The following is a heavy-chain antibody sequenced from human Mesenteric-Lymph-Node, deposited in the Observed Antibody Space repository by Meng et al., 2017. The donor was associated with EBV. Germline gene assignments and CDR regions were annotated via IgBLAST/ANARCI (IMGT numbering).Heavy chain of an antibody. D-gene: IGHD4-11*01. CDR1: GDSVSSGNNY. CDR3: AREGTTVTRWFDP. V-gene: IGHV4-61*01. J-gene: IGHJ5*02. CDR2: IYFTGST. Sequence: QVKMKESGPGLVKASETLSLTCNVSGDSVSSGNNYWSWIRQSPGRGLEWIGNIYFTGSTFYNPALKSRVTISGDTSKNQFSLKLTSVTAADTAVYYCAREGTTVTRWFDPWGPGTLVTVSS.